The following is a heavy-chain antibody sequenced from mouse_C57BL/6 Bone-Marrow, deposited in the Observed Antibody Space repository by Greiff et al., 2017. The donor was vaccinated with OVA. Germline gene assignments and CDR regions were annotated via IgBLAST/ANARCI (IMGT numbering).Heavy chain of an antibody. CDR2: IWGGGST. Sequence: VKLVESGPGLVAPSQSLSITCTVSGFSLTSYGVDWVRQPPGKGLEWLGVIWGGGSTNYTSALMSSLGICKDNSKSQVFLQMNSLQTDDTAMYYCAKHGASSGHPFVYWGQGTLVTVSA. J-gene: IGHJ3*01. V-gene: IGHV2-9*01. CDR3: AKHGASSGHPFVY. D-gene: IGHD3-2*02. CDR1: GFSLTSYG.